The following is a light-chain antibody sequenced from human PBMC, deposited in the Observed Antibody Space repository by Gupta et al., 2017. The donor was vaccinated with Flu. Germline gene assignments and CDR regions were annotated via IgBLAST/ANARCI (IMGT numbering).Light chain of an antibody. J-gene: IGKJ5*01. CDR2: DAS. V-gene: IGKV1-33*01. Sequence: DIQMTQSPSSLSASVGDRVTITCQASQDINNYLNWYQQRPGKAPKLLIYDASNLETGVPSRFSGSGSATDFTLTISGLQPEDIATYYCQQYDDLPITFGQGTRLEIK. CDR1: QDINNY. CDR3: QQYDDLPIT.